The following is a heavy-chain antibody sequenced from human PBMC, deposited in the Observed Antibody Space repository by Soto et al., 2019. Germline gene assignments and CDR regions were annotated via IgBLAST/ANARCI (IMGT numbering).Heavy chain of an antibody. CDR2: IIPIFGTA. V-gene: IGHV1-69*01. CDR3: ARDRERWELRTYGMDV. D-gene: IGHD1-26*01. J-gene: IGHJ6*02. CDR1: AGTFSSYA. Sequence: QVQLVQSGAEVKKPGSSVKVSCKASAGTFSSYAISWVRQAPGQGLEWMGGIIPIFGTANYAQKFQGRVTITADESTSTAYMELSSLRSEDTAVYYCARDRERWELRTYGMDVWGQGTTVTVSS.